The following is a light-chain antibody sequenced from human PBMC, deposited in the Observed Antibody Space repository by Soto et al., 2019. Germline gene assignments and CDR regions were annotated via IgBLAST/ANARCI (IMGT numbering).Light chain of an antibody. CDR1: QTISSW. Sequence: DLQMTQSPSTLSASVGDRVTITCRASQTISSWLAWYQQKPGKAPKLLIYEASSLQSGVPSRFSGSGSGTEFTLTISSLQPDDFATYYCQQYNVYSWTFGQGTKVEIK. CDR3: QQYNVYSWT. V-gene: IGKV1-5*03. CDR2: EAS. J-gene: IGKJ1*01.